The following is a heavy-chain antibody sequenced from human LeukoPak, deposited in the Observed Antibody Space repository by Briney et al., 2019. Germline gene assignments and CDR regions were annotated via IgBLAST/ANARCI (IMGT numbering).Heavy chain of an antibody. Sequence: GGSLGPSVEVPGLPLKSYWWSWFGRARGKGLEWVANINQDGSEKYFVDSVKGRFTISRDNAKNSLHLQMNTLRAEDTAAYYCARERDGRFFDYWGQGTLVTVSS. V-gene: IGHV3-7*01. J-gene: IGHJ4*02. D-gene: IGHD5-24*01. CDR2: INQDGSEK. CDR1: GLPLKSYW. CDR3: ARERDGRFFDY.